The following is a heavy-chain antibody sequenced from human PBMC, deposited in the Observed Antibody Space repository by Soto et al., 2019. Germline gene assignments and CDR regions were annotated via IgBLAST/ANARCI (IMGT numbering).Heavy chain of an antibody. Sequence: GGSLRLSCAASGFTFSSYGIHWVRQAPGKGLEWVAVISYDGGHEYYADSVKGRFTISRDNSKNTLYLQMSSLRVEDTAVYYCAKXPSSSVEPAYYYYGMDVWGQGTTVTVSS. V-gene: IGHV3-30*18. D-gene: IGHD6-25*01. CDR3: AKXPSSSVEPAYYYYGMDV. J-gene: IGHJ6*02. CDR2: ISYDGGHE. CDR1: GFTFSSYG.